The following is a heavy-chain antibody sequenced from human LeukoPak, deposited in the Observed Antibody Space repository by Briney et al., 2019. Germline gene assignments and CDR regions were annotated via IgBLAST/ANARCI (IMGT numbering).Heavy chain of an antibody. CDR1: GFIFRNYA. CDR3: AKWGDYDILTGYYVSDF. V-gene: IGHV3-23*01. CDR2: ITGSGDTT. D-gene: IGHD3-9*01. Sequence: GGSLRLSCAASGFIFRNYAMSWVRQAPGKGPQWVAAITGSGDTTYYGDSVMGRFTISRGNSKNTLYLEVNTLRAEDTAVYYCAKWGDYDILTGYYVSDFWGQGTLVTVSS. J-gene: IGHJ4*02.